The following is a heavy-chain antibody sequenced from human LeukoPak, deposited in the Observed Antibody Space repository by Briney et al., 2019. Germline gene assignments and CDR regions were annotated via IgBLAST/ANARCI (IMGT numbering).Heavy chain of an antibody. D-gene: IGHD2-2*01. CDR3: ARDLMCCSSTSCYEQFDY. CDR1: GFTVSSNY. CDR2: IYSGGST. Sequence: GGSLRLSCAASGFTVSSNYMSWVRQAPGKGLEWVSVIYSGGSTYYADSVKGRFTISRDNSKNTLYLQMNSLRAEDTAVYYYARDLMCCSSTSCYEQFDYWGQGTLVTVSS. J-gene: IGHJ4*02. V-gene: IGHV3-66*02.